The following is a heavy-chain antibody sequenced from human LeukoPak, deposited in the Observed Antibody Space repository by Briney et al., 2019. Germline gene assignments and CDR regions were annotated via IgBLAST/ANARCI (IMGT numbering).Heavy chain of an antibody. J-gene: IGHJ6*02. CDR1: SYAFTSYG. Sequence: GASLKVSCKASSYAFTSYGISWVRQAPGQRLYWLGSITAYNGNTNYAQKLQGRVTMTTDTSTSTAYMELRSLRSDDTAVYYCARYFRGYSGYVLGGMDVWGQGTTVTVSS. V-gene: IGHV1-18*01. CDR2: ITAYNGNT. D-gene: IGHD5-12*01. CDR3: ARYFRGYSGYVLGGMDV.